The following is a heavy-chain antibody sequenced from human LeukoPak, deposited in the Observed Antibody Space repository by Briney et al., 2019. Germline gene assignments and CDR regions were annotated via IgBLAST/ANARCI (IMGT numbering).Heavy chain of an antibody. Sequence: GASVKVSCKASGYTFTSYGISWVRQAPGQGLEWMGWINPNSGGTNYAQKFQGRVTMTRDTSISTAYMELSRLRSDDTAVYYCAREVTPGSFDYWGQGTLVTVSS. D-gene: IGHD4-23*01. J-gene: IGHJ4*02. CDR1: GYTFTSYG. CDR3: AREVTPGSFDY. V-gene: IGHV1-2*02. CDR2: INPNSGGT.